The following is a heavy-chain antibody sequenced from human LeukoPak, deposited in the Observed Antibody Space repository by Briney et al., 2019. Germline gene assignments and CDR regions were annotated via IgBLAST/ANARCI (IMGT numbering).Heavy chain of an antibody. Sequence: PGGSLRLSCAASGFTFSSYGMSWVRQAPGKGLEWVSGISGSGGTTYYADSVKDRFSISRDNYKNTLYLQLNSLRAEDTAVYYCAKDRYYGSGSYYRGPLFDYWGQGTQVTVSS. CDR1: GFTFSSYG. J-gene: IGHJ4*02. CDR3: AKDRYYGSGSYYRGPLFDY. CDR2: ISGSGGTT. D-gene: IGHD3-10*01. V-gene: IGHV3-23*01.